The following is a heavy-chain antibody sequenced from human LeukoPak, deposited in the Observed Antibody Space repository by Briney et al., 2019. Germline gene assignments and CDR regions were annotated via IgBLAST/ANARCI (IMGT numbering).Heavy chain of an antibody. J-gene: IGHJ3*02. CDR2: ISNGGSYK. D-gene: IGHD2-21*02. CDR1: GFTFSTYG. Sequence: GRSLRLSCEASGFTFSTYGMHWVRQALDKGLEWVAGISNGGSYKYYADSVKGRFTISRDNSRNTLYLQMNSLRPDATALYYCAKPRGGDSWAFDTWGQGTMVAVSS. V-gene: IGHV3-30*18. CDR3: AKPRGGDSWAFDT.